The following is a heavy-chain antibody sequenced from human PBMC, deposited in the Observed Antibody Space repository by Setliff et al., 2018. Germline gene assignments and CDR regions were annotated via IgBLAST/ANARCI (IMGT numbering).Heavy chain of an antibody. CDR2: IIPIIGEP. V-gene: IGHV1-69*13. CDR1: GGTFNTYG. J-gene: IGHJ4*02. CDR3: ARDYTQDPYDY. Sequence: SVKVSCKASGGTFNTYGLSWVRQAPGQGLEWMGGIIPIIGEPNYAQKFQGRVTITADESTSTAYMELRSLKSEDTAVYYCARDYTQDPYDYWGQGTLVTVSS. D-gene: IGHD3-16*01.